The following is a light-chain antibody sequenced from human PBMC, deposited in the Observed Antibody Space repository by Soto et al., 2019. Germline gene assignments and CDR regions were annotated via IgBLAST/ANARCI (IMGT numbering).Light chain of an antibody. CDR1: QVILTY. CDR3: QEDDNLPPIT. J-gene: IGKJ5*01. V-gene: IGKV1-33*01. Sequence: DIQVTQSPPSLSASIGDRVTITCQASQVILTYLNWYQQKPGKAPKLHIYDASNLEPGVPSRLGGSRSGTHFTLTIYGPQPKDIATYYRQEDDNLPPITLGKGTRLEIK. CDR2: DAS.